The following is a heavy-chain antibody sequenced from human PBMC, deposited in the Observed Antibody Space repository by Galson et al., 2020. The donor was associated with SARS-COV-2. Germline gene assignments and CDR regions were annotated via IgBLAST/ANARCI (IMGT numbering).Heavy chain of an antibody. CDR3: AGGGRSPGVTTICGMDG. CDR2: ISAYNGNT. Sequence: ASVTVSCKTSGYTFSSYGIRSVRQAPGQGLEWMGWISAYNGNTNYAQNLQDRVTMTTDTSTSTVYMALRSRRCDDTAVYYCAGGGRSPGVTTICGMDGWCQGTTVTGSS. CDR1: GYTFSSYG. D-gene: IGHD2-21*02. J-gene: IGHJ6*02. V-gene: IGHV1-18*01.